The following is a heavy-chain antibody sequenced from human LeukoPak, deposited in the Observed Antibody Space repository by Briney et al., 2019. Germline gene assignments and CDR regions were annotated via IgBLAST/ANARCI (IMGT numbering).Heavy chain of an antibody. J-gene: IGHJ4*02. CDR2: IYTSGST. Sequence: SQTLSFTCTVSGGSISSGSYYWSWIRQPAGKGLEWIGRIYTSGSTNYNPSLKSRVTISVDTSKNQFSLKLSSVTAADTAVYYCAGGDDYWGQGTLVTVSS. V-gene: IGHV4-61*02. D-gene: IGHD2-21*02. CDR3: AGGDDY. CDR1: GGSISSGSYY.